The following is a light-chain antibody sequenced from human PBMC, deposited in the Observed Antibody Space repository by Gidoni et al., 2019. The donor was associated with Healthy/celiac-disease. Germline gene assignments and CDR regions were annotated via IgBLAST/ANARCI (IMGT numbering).Light chain of an antibody. CDR2: WAS. Sequence: DIVMTQSPDSLAVSLGERATINCKSSQSVLYSSNNKNYLAWYQQQPGQPPKLLIYWASTRESGVPDRFSGSGSGTDFTLTISILQAEDVAVYYCQQYYSTPPWTFGQGTKVEIK. CDR3: QQYYSTPPWT. CDR1: QSVLYSSNNKNY. J-gene: IGKJ1*01. V-gene: IGKV4-1*01.